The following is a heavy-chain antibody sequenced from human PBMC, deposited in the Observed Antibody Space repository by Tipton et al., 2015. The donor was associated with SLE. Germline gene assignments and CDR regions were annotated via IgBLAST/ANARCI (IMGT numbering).Heavy chain of an antibody. CDR3: ASGEKLELFVY. Sequence: QLVQSGVEVKKPGASVKVSCKASTDTFTNYGFNWVRQSPGQGLEWMRWIIPYNGNTNYAQNLQGRVTMTTDTSTNTAYMELRSLRSDDTAVYYCASGEKLELFVYWGQRTLVIVSS. V-gene: IGHV1-18*01. J-gene: IGHJ4*02. CDR2: IIPYNGNT. D-gene: IGHD1-7*01. CDR1: TDTFTNYG.